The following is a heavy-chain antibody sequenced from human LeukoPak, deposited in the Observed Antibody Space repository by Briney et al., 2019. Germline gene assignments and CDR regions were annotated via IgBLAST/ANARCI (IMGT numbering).Heavy chain of an antibody. CDR1: GFTVCNNF. Sequence: GGSLRLSCAASGFTVCNNFMYWVRQAPGKGLEWVSVIHSDGNTLYADSVEGRFTISRDNFKNTVYLQMSSLRAEDTAVYYCAREDNRGVYDDGFDIWGQGTMVTVSS. CDR2: IHSDGNT. V-gene: IGHV3-53*01. J-gene: IGHJ3*02. CDR3: AREDNRGVYDDGFDI. D-gene: IGHD5/OR15-5a*01.